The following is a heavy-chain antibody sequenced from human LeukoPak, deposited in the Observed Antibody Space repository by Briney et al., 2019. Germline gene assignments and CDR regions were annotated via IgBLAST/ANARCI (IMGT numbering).Heavy chain of an antibody. V-gene: IGHV3-30*18. J-gene: IGHJ4*02. CDR3: AKDLHVRGVMTPDY. D-gene: IGHD3-10*01. Sequence: PGGSLRLSCAASGFTLSSYGMHWVRQAPGKGLDWVAVISYDEYNKYYADSVEGRFTISRDNSKNTLYLQMNSLRHEDTAVYYCAKDLHVRGVMTPDYWGQGTLVTVSS. CDR2: ISYDEYNK. CDR1: GFTLSSYG.